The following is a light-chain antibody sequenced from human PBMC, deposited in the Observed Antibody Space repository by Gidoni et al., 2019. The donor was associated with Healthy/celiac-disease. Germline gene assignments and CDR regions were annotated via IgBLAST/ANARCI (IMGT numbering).Light chain of an antibody. V-gene: IGKV1-39*01. CDR3: QQSNSTPFT. J-gene: IGKJ3*01. CDR1: QSISSY. CDR2: AAS. Sequence: DIQMTPSPSSLSASVGDRVTITCRASQSISSYLIWYQQKPGKAPKLLIYAASSLQSGVPSRFSGSGSGTDFTLTISSLQPEDFATYYCQQSNSTPFTFXPXTKVEIK.